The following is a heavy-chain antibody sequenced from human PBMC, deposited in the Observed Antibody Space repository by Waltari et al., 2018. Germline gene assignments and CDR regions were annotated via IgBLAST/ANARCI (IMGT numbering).Heavy chain of an antibody. J-gene: IGHJ3*02. V-gene: IGHV1-18*01. CDR1: GYTFTSYG. CDR3: ARHGAYCGGDCPDAFDI. Sequence: QVQLVQSGAEVKKPGASVKVSCKASGYTFTSYGISWVRQAPGQGLAWMGWGSAYNGNTNYAQKVQGRVTRTTGTATSTAYMELRSLRSDDTAVYDCARHGAYCGGDCPDAFDIWGQGTMVTVSS. D-gene: IGHD2-21*01. CDR2: GSAYNGNT.